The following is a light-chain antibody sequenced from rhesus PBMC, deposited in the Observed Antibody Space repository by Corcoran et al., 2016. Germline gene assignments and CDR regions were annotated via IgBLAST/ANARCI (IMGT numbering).Light chain of an antibody. Sequence: DIQMTQSPSSLSASVGDRVTITCRASQGITNDLAWYQQKPGETPKLLIYGASYLHSGIPSRFSGSGSGTDFTLTISSLQSEDFATYYCQHYYSTTRTFGQGTKVEIK. CDR2: GAS. CDR1: QGITND. J-gene: IGKJ1*01. CDR3: QHYYSTTRT. V-gene: IGKV1-33*02.